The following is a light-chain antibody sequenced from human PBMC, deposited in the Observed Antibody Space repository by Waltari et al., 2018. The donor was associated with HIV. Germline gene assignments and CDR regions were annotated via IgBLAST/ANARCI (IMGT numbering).Light chain of an antibody. CDR1: QSVRPS. V-gene: IGKV3-15*01. J-gene: IGKJ2*01. Sequence: DIVMTQSPAILSVSPGESVTLSCRASQSVRPSLAWYQQKPGQAPRLLIYGASTRATGIPARFSGSWSGTEFTLTISSLQSEDSAVYHCQQYDDWPPFTFGQGTKLEIK. CDR2: GAS. CDR3: QQYDDWPPFT.